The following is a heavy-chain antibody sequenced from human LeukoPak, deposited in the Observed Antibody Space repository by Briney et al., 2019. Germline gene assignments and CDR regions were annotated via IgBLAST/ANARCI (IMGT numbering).Heavy chain of an antibody. J-gene: IGHJ4*02. CDR2: IIPILGIT. V-gene: IGHV1-69*04. CDR3: ARRRDYFDY. CDR1: GGTFSTYA. Sequence: GASVKVSCKTSGGTFSTYAITWVRQAPGQGLEWMGRIIPILGITNYAQKFQGRVTITADKSTSTAYMELSSLRSEDTAVYYCARRRDYFDYWGQGTLVTVSS.